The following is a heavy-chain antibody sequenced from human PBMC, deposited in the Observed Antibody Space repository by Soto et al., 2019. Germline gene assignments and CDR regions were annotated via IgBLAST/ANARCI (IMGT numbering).Heavy chain of an antibody. D-gene: IGHD3-9*01. CDR2: IYWDDDR. CDR1: GFSLSTSGMG. J-gene: IGHJ4*02. V-gene: IGHV2-5*02. Sequence: QVTLKEAGPPLLKPTQTLTLTCTFSGFSLSTSGMGVGWIRQPPGKALKWLALIYWDDDRRHSPSLKSRLTITKDTSKNPVVITMTNMDPVDTATYYCARRYYDSLTGLPYYIDYWGQGTLVTVSS. CDR3: ARRYYDSLTGLPYYIDY.